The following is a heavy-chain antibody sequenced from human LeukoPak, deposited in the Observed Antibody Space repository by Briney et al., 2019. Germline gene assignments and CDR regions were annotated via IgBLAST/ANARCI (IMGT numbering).Heavy chain of an antibody. Sequence: ASVKVSCKASGYTFTGYYMHWVRQAPGQGLEWMGWINPNSGGTNYAQKFQGRVTMTRDTSTSTVYMELSSLRSEDTAVYYCARDSEDCSSTSCYSGYFDYWGQGTLVTVSS. J-gene: IGHJ4*02. CDR3: ARDSEDCSSTSCYSGYFDY. CDR1: GYTFTGYY. CDR2: INPNSGGT. D-gene: IGHD2-2*01. V-gene: IGHV1-2*02.